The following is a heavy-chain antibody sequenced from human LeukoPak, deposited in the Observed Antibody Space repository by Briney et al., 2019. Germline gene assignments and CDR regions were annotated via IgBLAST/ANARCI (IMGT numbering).Heavy chain of an antibody. Sequence: ASVKLSCKASGYTFTIYGTSWVRQAPGQGLEWMGWISAYNGNTNYAQKLQGRVTMTTDTSTSTAYMELRSLRSDDTAVYYCARAGIVVPAPGAFDIWGQGTMVTVSS. J-gene: IGHJ3*02. D-gene: IGHD2-2*01. CDR1: GYTFTIYG. CDR3: ARAGIVVPAPGAFDI. CDR2: ISAYNGNT. V-gene: IGHV1-18*01.